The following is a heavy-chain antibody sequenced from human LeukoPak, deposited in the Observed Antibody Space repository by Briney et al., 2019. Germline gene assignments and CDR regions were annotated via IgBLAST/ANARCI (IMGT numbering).Heavy chain of an antibody. V-gene: IGHV3-30-3*01. CDR1: GFTFSTYA. CDR3: ARDFRDYRDYVAYFDS. D-gene: IGHD4-17*01. Sequence: GRSLRLSCAASGFTFSTYAMHWVRQAPGKGLEWVAVILYDGTNQYYADSVKGRFTVSRDNSRNTLYLQMNSLKVEDTAVYYCARDFRDYRDYVAYFDSWGQGTLVTVSS. CDR2: ILYDGTNQ. J-gene: IGHJ4*02.